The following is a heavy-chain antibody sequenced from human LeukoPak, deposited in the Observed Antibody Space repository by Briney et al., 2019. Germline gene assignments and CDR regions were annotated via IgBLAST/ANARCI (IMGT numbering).Heavy chain of an antibody. Sequence: GSLRLSCAASGFTFSSYSMNWVRQAPGKGLEWVSSISSSSSYIYYADSVKGRFTISRDNAKNSLYLQMNSLRAEDTAVYYCAREKMIVVSTSYYGMDVWGQGTTVTVSS. V-gene: IGHV3-21*04. J-gene: IGHJ6*02. D-gene: IGHD3-22*01. CDR1: GFTFSSYS. CDR3: AREKMIVVSTSYYGMDV. CDR2: ISSSSSYI.